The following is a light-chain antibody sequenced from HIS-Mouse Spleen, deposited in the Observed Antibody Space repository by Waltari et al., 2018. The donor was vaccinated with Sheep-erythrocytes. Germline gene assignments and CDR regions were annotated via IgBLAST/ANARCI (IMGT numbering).Light chain of an antibody. CDR3: CSYAGSYNHV. J-gene: IGLJ1*01. CDR2: DVS. CDR1: SRDVGGYIY. Sequence: QSALTQPRSVSGSPGQSVTISCTGTSRDVGGYIYVSWYQQPPGKAPKLMIYDVSKRPSGVPDRFSGSKSGNTASLTISGLQAEDEADYYCCSYAGSYNHVFATGTKVTVL. V-gene: IGLV2-11*01.